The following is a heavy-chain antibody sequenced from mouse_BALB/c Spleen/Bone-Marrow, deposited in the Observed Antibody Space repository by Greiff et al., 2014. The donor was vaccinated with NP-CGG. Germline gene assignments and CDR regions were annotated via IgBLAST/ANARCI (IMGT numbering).Heavy chain of an antibody. CDR2: INPYNDDT. V-gene: IGHV1-14*01. CDR1: GYTFTSYV. CDR3: ARSLYGYDWYFDV. D-gene: IGHD2-2*01. Sequence: EVQLQQSGPELVKPGASVKMSCKASGYTFTSYVVHWVKQKLGQGLEWIGNINPYNDDTMYNEKFKGKATLTSDKSSSTAYMELSSLTSEDSAVYYCARSLYGYDWYFDVWGAGTTVTVSS. J-gene: IGHJ1*01.